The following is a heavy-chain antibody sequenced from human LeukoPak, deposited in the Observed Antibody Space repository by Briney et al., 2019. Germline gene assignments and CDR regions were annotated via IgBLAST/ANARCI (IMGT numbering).Heavy chain of an antibody. D-gene: IGHD6-13*01. CDR1: GYTFTSYA. Sequence: ASVKVSCKASGYTFTSYAMNWVRQAPGQGLERMGWINTNTGNPTYAQGFTGRFVFSLDTSVSTAYLQISSLKAEDTAVYYCARAIAAAGTNDAFDIWGQGTMVTVSS. CDR2: INTNTGNP. J-gene: IGHJ3*02. V-gene: IGHV7-4-1*02. CDR3: ARAIAAAGTNDAFDI.